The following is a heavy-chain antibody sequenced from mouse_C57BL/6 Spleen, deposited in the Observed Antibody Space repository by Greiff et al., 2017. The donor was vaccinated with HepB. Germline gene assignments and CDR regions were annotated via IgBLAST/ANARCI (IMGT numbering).Heavy chain of an antibody. V-gene: IGHV1-64*01. J-gene: IGHJ2*03. Sequence: QVQLQQPGAELAKPGASVKLSCKASGYTFTSYWMHWVKQRPGQGFEWIGMIHPNSGSTIYNEKFKSKATLTVDKSSSTAYMQLSSLTSEDSAVYYSARRTYCDCDGGFDYWGQGTSQAVYS. CDR2: IHPNSGST. CDR1: GYTFTSYW. D-gene: IGHD2-4*01. CDR3: ARRTYCDCDGGFDY.